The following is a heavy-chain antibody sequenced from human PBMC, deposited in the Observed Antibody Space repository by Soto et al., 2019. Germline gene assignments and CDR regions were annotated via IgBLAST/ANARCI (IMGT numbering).Heavy chain of an antibody. CDR2: ISPSNGQT. D-gene: IGHD1-1*01. Sequence: GASVKVSCKASGYTFSNFGLSWVRQAPGQGLEWMGWISPSNGQTIYAQNFHGRVTMTTDTSTATAHMELRSLISDDTAVYYCAREGELARAFDIWGQGTMVTVSS. CDR1: GYTFSNFG. CDR3: AREGELARAFDI. V-gene: IGHV1-18*01. J-gene: IGHJ3*02.